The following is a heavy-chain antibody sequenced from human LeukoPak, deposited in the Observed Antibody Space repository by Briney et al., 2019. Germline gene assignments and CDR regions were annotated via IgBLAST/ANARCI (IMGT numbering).Heavy chain of an antibody. J-gene: IGHJ6*02. CDR2: INSDGSST. CDR1: GFTFSSYW. CDR3: ARVVYSSGSYYTIPHGMDV. D-gene: IGHD3-10*01. Sequence: WGSLRLSCAASGFTFSSYWMHWVRQAPGKGLVWVSRINSDGSSTSYADSVKGRFTISRDNAKNTLYLQMNSLRAEDTAVYYCARVVYSSGSYYTIPHGMDVWGQGTTVTVSS. V-gene: IGHV3-74*01.